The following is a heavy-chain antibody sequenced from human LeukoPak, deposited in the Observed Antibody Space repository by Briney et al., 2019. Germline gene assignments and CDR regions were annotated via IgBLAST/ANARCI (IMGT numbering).Heavy chain of an antibody. Sequence: SVKVSCKASGGTFSSYAISWVRQAPGQGLEWMGRIIPIFGIANYAQKFQGRVTITADKSTSTAYMELSSLRSEDTAVYYCERDHSEDYGDYTRGDYWGQGTLVTVSS. CDR2: IIPIFGIA. D-gene: IGHD4-17*01. CDR3: ERDHSEDYGDYTRGDY. V-gene: IGHV1-69*04. J-gene: IGHJ4*02. CDR1: GGTFSSYA.